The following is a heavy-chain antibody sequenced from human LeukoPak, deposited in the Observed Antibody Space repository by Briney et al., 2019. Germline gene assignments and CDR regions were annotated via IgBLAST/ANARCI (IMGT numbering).Heavy chain of an antibody. CDR1: GGSISSHY. CDR3: ARDPTTVTKGLDI. D-gene: IGHD4-17*01. J-gene: IGHJ3*02. CDR2: ISYIGST. V-gene: IGHV4-59*11. Sequence: PSETLSLTCTVSGGSISSHYWSWLRQPPGKGLEWIGYISYIGSTNYNPSLKSRVTISVDTSKNQFSLKLSSATAADAAVYFCARDPTTVTKGLDIWGQGTMVTVSS.